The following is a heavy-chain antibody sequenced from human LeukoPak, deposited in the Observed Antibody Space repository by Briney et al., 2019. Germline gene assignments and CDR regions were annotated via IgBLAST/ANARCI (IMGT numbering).Heavy chain of an antibody. D-gene: IGHD3-22*01. CDR1: GGSISSGGYS. J-gene: IGHJ3*02. CDR3: ARGYGDYYDSSGYYPDAFDI. CDR2: VYHSGST. V-gene: IGHV4-30-2*01. Sequence: SETLSLTCTVSGGSISSGGYSWSWIRQPPGKGLEWIGYVYHSGSTYYNPSLKSRVTISVDRSKNQFSLKLSSVTAADTAVYYCARGYGDYYDSSGYYPDAFDIWGQGTMVTVSS.